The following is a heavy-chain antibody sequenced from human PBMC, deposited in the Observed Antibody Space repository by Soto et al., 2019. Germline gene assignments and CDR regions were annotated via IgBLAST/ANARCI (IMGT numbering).Heavy chain of an antibody. D-gene: IGHD1-26*01. Sequence: EVQLLESGGDLVQPGGSVRLSCAASGFTLSNYVMTWVRQAPGQGLEWVSSISHSGGSTYYADSVTARFTISRAISKHTLYLQLHGLRADDTAVYFCAKGLDSGSYTDFDDWGQGTLVTVSS. J-gene: IGHJ4*02. CDR3: AKGLDSGSYTDFDD. CDR2: ISHSGGST. CDR1: GFTLSNYV. V-gene: IGHV3-23*01.